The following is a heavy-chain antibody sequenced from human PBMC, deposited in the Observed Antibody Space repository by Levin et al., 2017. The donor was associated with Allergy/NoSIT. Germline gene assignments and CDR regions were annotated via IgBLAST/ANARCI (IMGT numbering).Heavy chain of an antibody. Sequence: GESLKISCAASGFTFSSYGMHWVRQAPGKGLEWVAVISYDGSNKYYADSVKGRFTISRDNSKNTLYLQMNSLRAEDTAVYYCAKEGYGYCTNGVCYIDYWGQGTLVTVSS. CDR1: GFTFSSYG. CDR3: AKEGYGYCTNGVCYIDY. D-gene: IGHD2-8*01. J-gene: IGHJ4*02. CDR2: ISYDGSNK. V-gene: IGHV3-30*18.